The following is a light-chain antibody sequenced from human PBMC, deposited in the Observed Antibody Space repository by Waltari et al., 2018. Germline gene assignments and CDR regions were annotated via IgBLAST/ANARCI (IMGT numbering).Light chain of an antibody. CDR1: SLRSYY. J-gene: IGLJ2*01. CDR2: GKN. V-gene: IGLV3-19*01. Sequence: SSELTQDPAVSVALGQTVRITCQGDSLRSYYASWYQQKPGQAPVLVIYGKNNRPSGIPDRFSGSSSGNTASLTITGAQAEDEADYYCNSRGSSGNRDVVFGGGTKLTVL. CDR3: NSRGSSGNRDVV.